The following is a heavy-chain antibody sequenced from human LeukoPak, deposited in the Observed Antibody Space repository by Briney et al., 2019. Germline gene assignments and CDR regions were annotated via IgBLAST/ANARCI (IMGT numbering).Heavy chain of an antibody. CDR2: IYHSGST. J-gene: IGHJ4*02. CDR1: GYSISSGYY. V-gene: IGHV4-38-2*02. D-gene: IGHD6-13*01. CDR3: ARWAQQRHFDY. Sequence: PSETLSLTRTVSGYSISSGYYWGWIRQPPGKGLEWIGSIYHSGSTYYNPSLKSRVTISVDTSKNQFSLKLSSVTAADTAVYYCARWAQQRHFDYWGQGILVTVSS.